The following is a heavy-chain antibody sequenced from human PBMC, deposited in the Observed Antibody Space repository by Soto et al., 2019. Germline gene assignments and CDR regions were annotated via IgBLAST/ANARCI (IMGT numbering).Heavy chain of an antibody. Sequence: ASGKVSCKASGYTFTSYGISWVRQAPGQGLEWMGWISAYNGNTNYAQKLQGRVTMTTDTSTSTAYMELRSLRSDDTAVYYCARDGPFAAAGVPWNYFDYWGQGTLVTVSS. D-gene: IGHD6-13*01. CDR3: ARDGPFAAAGVPWNYFDY. J-gene: IGHJ4*02. CDR2: ISAYNGNT. V-gene: IGHV1-18*01. CDR1: GYTFTSYG.